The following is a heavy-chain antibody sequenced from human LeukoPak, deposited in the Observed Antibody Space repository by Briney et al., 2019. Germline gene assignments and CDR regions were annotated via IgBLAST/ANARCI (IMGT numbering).Heavy chain of an antibody. CDR3: ARDLGPGRAYWFDP. J-gene: IGHJ5*02. V-gene: IGHV6-1*01. CDR2: TYYRSRWYS. Sequence: SQTLSLTCVISGDSVSSNSGGWNWIRQSPSRGLERLGRTYYRSRWYSDYAISVESRLTINPDTSKNQFSLQLNSVTPEDTAIYYCARDLGPGRAYWFDPWGQGTQVTVSS. D-gene: IGHD3-10*01. CDR1: GDSVSSNSGG.